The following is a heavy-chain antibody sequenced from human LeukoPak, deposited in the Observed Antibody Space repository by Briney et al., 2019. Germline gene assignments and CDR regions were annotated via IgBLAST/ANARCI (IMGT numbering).Heavy chain of an antibody. Sequence: SVKVSCKASGDSFESLAITWVRQAPGQGLEWMGRIIPILGIANYAQKFQGRVTITADKSTSTAYMELSSLRSEDTAVYYCARDRDGSGRGFDYWGQGALVTVSS. V-gene: IGHV1-69*04. CDR2: IIPILGIA. J-gene: IGHJ4*02. CDR3: ARDRDGSGRGFDY. D-gene: IGHD3-10*01. CDR1: GDSFESLA.